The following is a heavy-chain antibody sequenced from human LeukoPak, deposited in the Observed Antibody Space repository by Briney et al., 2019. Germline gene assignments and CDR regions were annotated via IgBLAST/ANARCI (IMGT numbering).Heavy chain of an antibody. CDR3: ARDPETWQAA. J-gene: IGHJ4*02. CDR2: ISSSTHYT. V-gene: IGHV3-11*05. D-gene: IGHD6-25*01. CDR1: GFTFSDYS. Sequence: GSLRLSCAGSGFTFSDYSMNWVRQAPGKGLEWVSYISSSTHYTNYADSVKGRFTISRDNAKNSLYLQMNSLRAEDTAVYYCARDPETWQAAWGQGTLVTVSS.